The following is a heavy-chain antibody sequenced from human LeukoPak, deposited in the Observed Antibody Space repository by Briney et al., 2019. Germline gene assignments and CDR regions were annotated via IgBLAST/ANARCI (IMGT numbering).Heavy chain of an antibody. J-gene: IGHJ4*02. CDR2: IYYSGST. CDR1: GGSISSSSYY. D-gene: IGHD5-24*01. V-gene: IGHV4-39*01. Sequence: SETLSLTCTVSGGSISSSSYYWGWIRQPPGKGLEWIGSIYYSGSTYYNPSLESRVTISVDTSKNQFSLKLSSVTAADTAVYYCARLGDGYSYFFDYWGQGTLVTVSS. CDR3: ARLGDGYSYFFDY.